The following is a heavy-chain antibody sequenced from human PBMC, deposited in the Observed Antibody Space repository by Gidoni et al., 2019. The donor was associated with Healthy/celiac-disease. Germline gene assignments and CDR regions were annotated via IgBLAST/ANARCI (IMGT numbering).Heavy chain of an antibody. V-gene: IGHV3-53*02. CDR3: AISCVYYGILTGYPSPPDAFDI. J-gene: IGHJ3*02. CDR2: IYSGGST. CDR1: GFNVSSNY. D-gene: IGHD3-9*01. Sequence: EVQLVETGGGLIQPGGYLRLSCAADGFNVSSNYMSWVRQAPGKGLEWVSVIYSGGSTYSADSVKGRFTISRDNSKNTLYLQMNSLRAEDTAVYYCAISCVYYGILTGYPSPPDAFDIWGQGTMVTVSS.